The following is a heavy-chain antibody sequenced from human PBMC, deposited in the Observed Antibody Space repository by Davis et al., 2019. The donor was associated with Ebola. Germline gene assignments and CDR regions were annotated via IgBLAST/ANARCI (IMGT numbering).Heavy chain of an antibody. V-gene: IGHV3-15*01. CDR2: IKSKTDGGTT. Sequence: GESLKISCVASGFTLNNAWMSWVRQAPGKGLEWVGRIKSKTDGGTTDYAAPVKGRFAMSRDDSKNTLYLQMNSLKIEDTAVYYCTTLSTVTTIYFDLWGRGTLVTVSS. CDR1: GFTLNNAW. J-gene: IGHJ2*01. D-gene: IGHD4-17*01. CDR3: TTLSTVTTIYFDL.